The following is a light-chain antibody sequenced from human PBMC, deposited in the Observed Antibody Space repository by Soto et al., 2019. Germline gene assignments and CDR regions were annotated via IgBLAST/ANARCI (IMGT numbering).Light chain of an antibody. CDR2: AAT. V-gene: IGKV1-27*01. CDR1: QGIANY. Sequence: DIPMTQSPSSLSASVGDRVTITCRASQGIANYLAWYQQKPGQVPKLLIHAATTVQPGVPSRFSGSGSGTHFTLSISSLQPEDAATYYCQKYNTVPLAFGGGTKVEIK. J-gene: IGKJ4*01. CDR3: QKYNTVPLA.